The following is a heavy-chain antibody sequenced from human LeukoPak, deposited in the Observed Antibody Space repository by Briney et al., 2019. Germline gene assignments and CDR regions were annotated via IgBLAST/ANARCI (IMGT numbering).Heavy chain of an antibody. D-gene: IGHD5-12*01. CDR2: IYTSGTT. V-gene: IGHV4-61*02. J-gene: IGHJ4*02. Sequence: KTSETLSLTCTVSGGSISSGSYYWSWIRQPAGEGLEWIGRIYTSGTTNYNPSLKSRVTISVDKSKNQFSLKLTSVTAADTAIYYCARGGDAAPFDYWGQGTLVTVSS. CDR1: GGSISSGSYY. CDR3: ARGGDAAPFDY.